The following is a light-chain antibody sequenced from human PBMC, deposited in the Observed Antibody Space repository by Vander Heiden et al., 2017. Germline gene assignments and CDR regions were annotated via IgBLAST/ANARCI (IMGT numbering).Light chain of an antibody. Sequence: DIQITQSPSSLSASVGDRVTITCRASQRISSYLNWYQQKPGKAPKLLIYAASSLQSGVPSRFSGSGSGTDFTLTISSLQPEDFATYYCQQSYSTPPTFGQGTKLEIK. V-gene: IGKV1-39*01. CDR1: QRISSY. CDR2: AAS. CDR3: QQSYSTPPT. J-gene: IGKJ1*01.